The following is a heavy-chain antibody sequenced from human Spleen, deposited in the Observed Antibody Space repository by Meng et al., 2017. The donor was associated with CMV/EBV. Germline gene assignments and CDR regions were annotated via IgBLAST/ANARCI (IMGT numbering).Heavy chain of an antibody. CDR2: ISYDGDNK. J-gene: IGHJ4*02. V-gene: IGHV3-30-3*01. CDR1: GSTFSTYA. D-gene: IGHD2-8*01. CDR3: ARDNQGYCPDGVCYFSYYFDH. Sequence: GESLKISCAASGSTFSTYAMHWVRQAPGKGLEWVAVISYDGDNKYYADSVKGRFTISRDNSKNTLYLQMSSLRAGDTAIYYCARDNQGYCPDGVCYFSYYFDHWGQGTLVTVSS.